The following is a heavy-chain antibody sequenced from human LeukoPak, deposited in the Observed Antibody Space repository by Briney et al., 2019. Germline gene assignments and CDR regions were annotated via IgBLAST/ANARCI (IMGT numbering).Heavy chain of an antibody. J-gene: IGHJ6*03. CDR1: GGSISSYY. Sequence: SETLSLTCTVSGGSISSYYWSWIRQPAGKGLEWIGRIYTSGSTNYNPSLKSRVTMSVDTSKNQFSLKLSSVTAADTAVYYCARVVAAAGMGGYYYYMDVWGKGTTVTISS. D-gene: IGHD6-13*01. CDR3: ARVVAAAGMGGYYYYMDV. CDR2: IYTSGST. V-gene: IGHV4-4*07.